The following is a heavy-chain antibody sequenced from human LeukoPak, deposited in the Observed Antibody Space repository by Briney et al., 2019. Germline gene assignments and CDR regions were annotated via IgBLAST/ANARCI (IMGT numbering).Heavy chain of an antibody. V-gene: IGHV3-21*01. Sequence: GGSLRLSCAASGFTFSSYSMNWVRQAPGKGLEWVSSISSSSSYIYYADSVKGRFTISRDNAKNSLYLQMNSLRAEDTAVYYCARDLNGDYVTRQFDYWGQGTLVTVSS. J-gene: IGHJ4*02. D-gene: IGHD4-17*01. CDR2: ISSSSSYI. CDR1: GFTFSSYS. CDR3: ARDLNGDYVTRQFDY.